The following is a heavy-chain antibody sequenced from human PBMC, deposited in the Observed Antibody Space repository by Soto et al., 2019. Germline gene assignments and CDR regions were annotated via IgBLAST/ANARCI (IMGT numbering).Heavy chain of an antibody. CDR3: ARGLTYCSSTTCAETRFDP. D-gene: IGHD2-2*01. Sequence: SETLSLTCAVYAGSFSDNYWSWIRQPPGKGLEWIGEINQSGSTNYNPSLKSRVTISVDTSKNQFSLKLSSVTAADTAVYYCARGLTYCSSTTCAETRFDPWGQGNLVTVS. J-gene: IGHJ5*02. CDR2: INQSGST. V-gene: IGHV4-34*01. CDR1: AGSFSDNY.